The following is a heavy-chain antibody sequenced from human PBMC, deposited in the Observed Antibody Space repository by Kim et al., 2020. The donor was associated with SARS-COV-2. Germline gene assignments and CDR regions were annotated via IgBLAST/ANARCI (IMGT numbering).Heavy chain of an antibody. D-gene: IGHD6-13*01. V-gene: IGHV4-34*01. CDR1: GGSFSGYY. CDR2: INHSGST. CDR3: ARGAPSSSWYRY. Sequence: SETLSLTCAVYGGSFSGYYWSWIRQPPGKGLEWIGEINHSGSTNYNPSLKSRVTISVDTSKNQFSLKLSSVTAADTAVYYCARGAPSSSWYRYWGQGTLVTVSS. J-gene: IGHJ4*02.